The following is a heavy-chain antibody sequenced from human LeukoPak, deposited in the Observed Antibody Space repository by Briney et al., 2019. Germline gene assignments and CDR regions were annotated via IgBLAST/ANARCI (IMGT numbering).Heavy chain of an antibody. J-gene: IGHJ6*03. D-gene: IGHD3-16*01. Sequence: SETLSLTCTVSGGSISSYYWSWIRQSPGKGLGYIGYIYYSGSTNYNPSLKSRVTISVDTSKNQFSLKLSSVTAADTAVYYCARETSQKGAHYMDVWGKGTTVTISS. CDR2: IYYSGST. CDR3: ARETSQKGAHYMDV. V-gene: IGHV4-59*01. CDR1: GGSISSYY.